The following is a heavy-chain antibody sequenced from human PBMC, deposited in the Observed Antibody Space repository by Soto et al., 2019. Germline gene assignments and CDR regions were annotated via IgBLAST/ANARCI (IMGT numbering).Heavy chain of an antibody. CDR1: GFTFSSYS. J-gene: IGHJ6*02. CDR3: ASGYCSGGSCYPYYYGMDV. CDR2: ISYDGSNK. D-gene: IGHD2-15*01. V-gene: IGHV3-30*03. Sequence: HPGGSLRLSCAASGFTFSSYSMNWVRQAPGKGLEWVAVISYDGSNKYYADSVKGRFTISRDNSKNTLYLQMNSLRAEDTAVYYCASGYCSGGSCYPYYYGMDVWGQGTTVTVSS.